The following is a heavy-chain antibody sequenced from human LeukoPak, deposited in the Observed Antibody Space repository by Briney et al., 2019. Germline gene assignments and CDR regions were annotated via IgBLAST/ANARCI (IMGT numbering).Heavy chain of an antibody. D-gene: IGHD6-19*01. V-gene: IGHV4-59*01. CDR2: IYYSGST. J-gene: IGHJ4*02. Sequence: SETLSLTCTVSGGSISSYYWSWIRQPPGKGLEWIGYIYYSGSTNYNPSLKSRVTISVDTSKNQFSLKLSSVTAADTAVYYCARGPSIAVAAKPEYFDYWGQGTLATVSS. CDR3: ARGPSIAVAAKPEYFDY. CDR1: GGSISSYY.